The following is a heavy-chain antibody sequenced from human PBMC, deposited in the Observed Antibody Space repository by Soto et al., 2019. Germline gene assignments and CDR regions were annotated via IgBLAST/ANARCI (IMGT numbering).Heavy chain of an antibody. CDR2: ISYDGSNK. D-gene: IGHD3-9*01. V-gene: IGHV3-30*18. CDR1: GFTFSSYG. Sequence: QVQLVESGGGVVQPGRSLRLSCAASGFTFSSYGMHWVRQATGKGLERVAVISYDGSNKYYADSVKGRFTISRDNSKNTLYLQMNSLRAEETAVYYCAKDQDHPAQYFDWSSDYYCGMDVCGQGTTVTVSS. J-gene: IGHJ6*02. CDR3: AKDQDHPAQYFDWSSDYYCGMDV.